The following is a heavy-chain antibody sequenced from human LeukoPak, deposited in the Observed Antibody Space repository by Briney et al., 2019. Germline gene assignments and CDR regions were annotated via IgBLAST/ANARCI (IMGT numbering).Heavy chain of an antibody. J-gene: IGHJ4*02. CDR3: ARDRYYGSGSSDY. D-gene: IGHD3-10*01. V-gene: IGHV1-2*02. CDR2: MNPNNGGA. CDR1: GYTFISYG. Sequence: ASVTVSCKASGYTFISYGISWVRQAPGQGLEWIGWMNPNNGGADFAQKFQGRVTMTGDTSITTVYMELSRLTYDDTAVYYCARDRYYGSGSSDYWGQGTLVTVSS.